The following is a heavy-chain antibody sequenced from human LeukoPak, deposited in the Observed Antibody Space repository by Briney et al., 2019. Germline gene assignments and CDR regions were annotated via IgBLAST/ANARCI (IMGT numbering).Heavy chain of an antibody. CDR2: ISYDGSNK. D-gene: IGHD2-2*01. V-gene: IGHV3-30*03. CDR3: ARDRPYCSSTRCYLLPYYYYGMDV. CDR1: GFTFSSYG. J-gene: IGHJ6*02. Sequence: GRSLRLSCAASGFTFSSYGMHWVRQAPGKGLEWVAVISYDGSNKYYVDSVKGRFTISRDNAKNSLYLQMNSLRAEDTAVYYCARDRPYCSSTRCYLLPYYYYGMDVWGQGTTVTASS.